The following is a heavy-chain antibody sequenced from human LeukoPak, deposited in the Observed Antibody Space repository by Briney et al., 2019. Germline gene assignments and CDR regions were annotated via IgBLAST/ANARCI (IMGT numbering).Heavy chain of an antibody. CDR3: AKDIWDGVSYGDYYGMDV. J-gene: IGHJ6*02. D-gene: IGHD3-10*01. Sequence: GGSLRLSCAASGFTFSSCAMSWVRQAPGKGLEWVSSISGSGGNTYHADSVKGRFTISRDNSKNTLYLQMNRLRAEDTAVYYCAKDIWDGVSYGDYYGMDVWGQGTTVTVSS. CDR1: GFTFSSCA. CDR2: ISGSGGNT. V-gene: IGHV3-23*01.